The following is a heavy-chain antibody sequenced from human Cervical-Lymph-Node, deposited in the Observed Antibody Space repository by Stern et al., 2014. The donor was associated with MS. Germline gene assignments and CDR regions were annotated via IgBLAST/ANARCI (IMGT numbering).Heavy chain of an antibody. CDR1: GYKFSIYW. Sequence: VQLVQSGAELIRPGESLKISCKGSGYKFSIYWIAWVRQMPGKGLEWMWFIYPGDSETRYSPSFQGQVTMSADKSTSTAYLQWSSLNASDTAMYFCARQTTAWASDVWGQGTLVTVSS. CDR3: ARQTTAWASDV. J-gene: IGHJ4*02. D-gene: IGHD1-14*01. CDR2: IYPGDSET. V-gene: IGHV5-51*01.